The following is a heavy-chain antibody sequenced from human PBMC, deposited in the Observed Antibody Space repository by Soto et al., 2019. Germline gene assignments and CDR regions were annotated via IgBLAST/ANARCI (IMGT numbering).Heavy chain of an antibody. V-gene: IGHV3-30-3*01. Sequence: GKGLEWVAVISYDGSNKYYADSVKGRFTISRDNSKNTLYLQMNSLRAEDTAVYYCARDRGLWFGELLVRLRVSPIDYWGQGTLVIVTS. CDR3: ARDRGLWFGELLVRLRVSPIDY. D-gene: IGHD3-10*01. CDR2: ISYDGSNK. J-gene: IGHJ4*02.